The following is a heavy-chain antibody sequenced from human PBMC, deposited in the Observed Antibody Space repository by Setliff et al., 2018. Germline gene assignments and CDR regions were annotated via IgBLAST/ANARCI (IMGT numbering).Heavy chain of an antibody. Sequence: PSETLSLTCTVSGGSISSGSYYWSWIRQPAGKGLEWIGRIYTRGSTNYNPSLKSRVTISVDTSKNQFSLKVTSVTAADTAVYFCARDNTIVGATDYWGQGTLVTVSS. J-gene: IGHJ4*02. CDR2: IYTRGST. V-gene: IGHV4-61*02. D-gene: IGHD1-26*01. CDR1: GGSISSGSYY. CDR3: ARDNTIVGATDY.